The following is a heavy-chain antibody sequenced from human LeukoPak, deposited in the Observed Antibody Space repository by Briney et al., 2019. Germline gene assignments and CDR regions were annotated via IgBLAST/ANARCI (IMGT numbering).Heavy chain of an antibody. CDR2: INPNSGGT. D-gene: IGHD2-15*01. V-gene: IGHV1-2*02. CDR1: GYTFTGYY. CDR3: VTEGYCTSDSCYVH. J-gene: IGHJ4*02. Sequence: ASVKGSCKASGYTFTGYYMHWVRQAPGQGLEWMGWINPNSGGTNYAQKFQGRVTMTRDTSISTAYMELSRLRSEDTAMYYCVTEGYCTSDSCYVHWGQGTLVTVSS.